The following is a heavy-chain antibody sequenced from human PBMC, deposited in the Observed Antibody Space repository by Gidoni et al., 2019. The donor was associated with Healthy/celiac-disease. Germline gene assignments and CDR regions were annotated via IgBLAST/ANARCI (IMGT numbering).Heavy chain of an antibody. CDR3: ARIVCGGDWTGGPDY. D-gene: IGHD2-21*02. CDR2: IDWDDDK. J-gene: IGHJ4*02. V-gene: IGHV2-70*01. Sequence: QVTLRESGPALVKPTQTLTLTCTFSGFSLSTSGMCVSWIRQPPGKALEWLALIDWDDDKYYSTSLKTRLTISKDTSKNQVVLTMTNMDPVDTATYYCARIVCGGDWTGGPDYWGQGTLVTVSS. CDR1: GFSLSTSGMC.